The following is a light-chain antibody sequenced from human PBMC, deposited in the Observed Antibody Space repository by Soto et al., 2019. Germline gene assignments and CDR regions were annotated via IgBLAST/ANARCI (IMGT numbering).Light chain of an antibody. CDR3: QQSFSFPRT. Sequence: DIQMTQSPSSLSASVGDRVTIACRASQSIGNYLNWYQQKPGKAPKLLMFATSYLQGGVPSRFSGSGSSTDFTLTIDGLQPEDFATYYCQQSFSFPRTFGQGTKVDIK. CDR2: ATS. J-gene: IGKJ1*01. V-gene: IGKV1-39*01. CDR1: QSIGNY.